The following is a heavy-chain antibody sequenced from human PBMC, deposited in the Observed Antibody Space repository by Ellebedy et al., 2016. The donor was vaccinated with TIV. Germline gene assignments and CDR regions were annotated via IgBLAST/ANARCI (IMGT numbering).Heavy chain of an antibody. J-gene: IGHJ5*02. CDR2: IHPADSHT. V-gene: IGHV5-51*01. CDR1: GYSFTTRW. CDR3: SIAVDGTTWFDP. D-gene: IGHD5-24*01. Sequence: PGGSLRLSCQGSGYSFTTRWIGWARQMPGTGLEWVGIIHPADSHTKYSPSFQGQVTISADKSISTAYLQLSNLKASDTAIYYCSIAVDGTTWFDPWGQGTLVTVSS.